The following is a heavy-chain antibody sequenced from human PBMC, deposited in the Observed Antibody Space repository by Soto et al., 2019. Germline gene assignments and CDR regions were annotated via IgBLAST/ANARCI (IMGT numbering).Heavy chain of an antibody. Sequence: QVQLVESGGGVVQPGRSLRLSCAASGFIFSSYGMHWVRQAPGKGLEWVAVISYEGSHTYYADSVKGRFTITRDNSKKTQYLPMNSLRPEDTAVYYCAKEVHSGGTSCCWSEGFDNWGQGTLLTVSS. CDR2: ISYEGSHT. CDR3: AKEVHSGGTSCCWSEGFDN. J-gene: IGHJ4*02. V-gene: IGHV3-30*18. D-gene: IGHD2-15*01. CDR1: GFIFSSYG.